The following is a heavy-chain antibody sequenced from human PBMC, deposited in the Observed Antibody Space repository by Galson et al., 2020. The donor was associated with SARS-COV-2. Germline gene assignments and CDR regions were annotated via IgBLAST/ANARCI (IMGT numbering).Heavy chain of an antibody. J-gene: IGHJ6*02. Sequence: SEPLSLTCTVSGASISSGSYYWSWIRPTAGKELEWIGRIYKSGNTNYNHSLRRQVNISVDTSKNQFSLKLTSVTAADTAVYYCARGNSPCVTIFGVLTGTCGMDVWGQGTTVTVSS. CDR1: GASISSGSYY. CDR2: IYKSGNT. V-gene: IGHV4-61*02. D-gene: IGHD3-3*01. CDR3: ARGNSPCVTIFGVLTGTCGMDV.